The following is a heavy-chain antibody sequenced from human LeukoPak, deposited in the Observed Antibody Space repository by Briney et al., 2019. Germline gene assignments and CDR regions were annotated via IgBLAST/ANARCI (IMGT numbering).Heavy chain of an antibody. D-gene: IGHD5-18*01. V-gene: IGHV1-69*02. J-gene: IGHJ4*02. CDR3: ASRVDTAMVTPISLGY. Sequence: ILGIANYAQKFQGRVTITADKSTSTAYMELSSLRSEDTAVYYCASRVDTAMVTPISLGYWGQGTLVTVSS. CDR2: ILGIA.